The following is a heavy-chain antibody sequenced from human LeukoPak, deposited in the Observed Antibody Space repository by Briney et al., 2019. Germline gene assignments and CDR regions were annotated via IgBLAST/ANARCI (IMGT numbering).Heavy chain of an antibody. CDR3: AKKRRRVVPSAFDY. Sequence: GGSLRLPCAASGFTFSSYAMSWVRQAPGKGLEWVSGTTDSGVSTYYADSVKGRFTISRDNSKNTLYLLMTSLRADDTAVYYCAKKRRRVVPSAFDYWGQGTLVAVSS. D-gene: IGHD2-2*01. V-gene: IGHV3-23*01. CDR1: GFTFSSYA. J-gene: IGHJ4*02. CDR2: TTDSGVST.